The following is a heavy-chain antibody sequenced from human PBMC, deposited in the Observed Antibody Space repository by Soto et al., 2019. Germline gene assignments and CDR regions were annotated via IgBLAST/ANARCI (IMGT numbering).Heavy chain of an antibody. D-gene: IGHD1-20*01. CDR3: SIVLWDNWNHPDYYYHSGMDV. CDR2: IIPIFGTA. J-gene: IGHJ6*04. CDR1: GGTFSSYA. Sequence: GASVKVSCKASGGTFSSYAISWVRQAPGQRLEWIGGIIPIFGTANYAQKYQGRVKITEDESTSTAFVELSSLRSEDTAVYYCSIVLWDNWNHPDYYYHSGMDVWGKGSTVTVSS. V-gene: IGHV1-69*13.